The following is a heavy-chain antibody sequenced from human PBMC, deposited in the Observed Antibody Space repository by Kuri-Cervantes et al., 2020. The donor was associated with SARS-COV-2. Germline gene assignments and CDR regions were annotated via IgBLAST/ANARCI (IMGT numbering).Heavy chain of an antibody. Sequence: GESLKISCAASGFTFSSYSMNWVRQAPGKGLEWVSSISSSSSYIYYADSVKGRFTISRDNAKNSLYLQMNSLRAEDTAVYYCARVAAYYDSSGYYLSYYYYYMDVWGKGTTVTVSS. CDR2: ISSSSSYI. CDR1: GFTFSSYS. CDR3: ARVAAYYDSSGYYLSYYYYYMDV. D-gene: IGHD3-22*01. V-gene: IGHV3-21*04. J-gene: IGHJ6*03.